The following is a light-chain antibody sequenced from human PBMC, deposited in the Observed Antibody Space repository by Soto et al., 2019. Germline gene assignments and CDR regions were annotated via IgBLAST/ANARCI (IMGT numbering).Light chain of an antibody. V-gene: IGKV3-11*01. J-gene: IGKJ2*01. CDR3: QQRDKWPRT. CDR1: QSVGSY. Sequence: EIVLTQSPATLSLSPGERATLSCRASQSVGSYLAWYQHKPGQDPRLLIYGASNRATDIPGRFSGRGSGTDFTLTISSLESGDSAVYYWQQRDKWPRTFGQGTKLESK. CDR2: GAS.